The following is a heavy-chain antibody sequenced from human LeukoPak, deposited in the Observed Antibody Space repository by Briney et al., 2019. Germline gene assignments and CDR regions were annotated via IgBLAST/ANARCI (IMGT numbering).Heavy chain of an antibody. V-gene: IGHV4-34*01. D-gene: IGHD3-10*01. CDR3: ARGLMVRKFDY. J-gene: IGHJ4*02. CDR1: GGSFSGYY. CDR2: INHSGST. Sequence: SETLSLTCAVSGGSFSGYYWSWIRQPPGKGLEWLGEINHSGSTNDNPSLKSRVTISVDTSKNEFSLKLSSVTAADTAVYYCARGLMVRKFDYWGQGTLVTVPS.